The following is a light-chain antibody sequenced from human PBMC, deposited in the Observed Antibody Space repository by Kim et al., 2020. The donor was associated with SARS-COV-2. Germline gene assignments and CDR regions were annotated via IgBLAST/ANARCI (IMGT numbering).Light chain of an antibody. CDR2: GAS. J-gene: IGKJ1*01. V-gene: IGKV3-20*01. CDR3: QQYGSSPRT. Sequence: EIVLTQFPGTLSLSPGERATLSCRASQSVSSSYVAWYQQKPGQAPRLLIYGASRRATGIPDRFSGSGSGTDFTLTISRLEPEDFAVYYCQQYGSSPRTFGQRTKVEIK. CDR1: QSVSSSY.